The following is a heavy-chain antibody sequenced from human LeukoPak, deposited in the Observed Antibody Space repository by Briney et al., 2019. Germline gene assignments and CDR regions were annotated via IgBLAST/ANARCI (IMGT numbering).Heavy chain of an antibody. CDR1: GFTFSNYG. Sequence: PGGSLRLSCAASGFTFSNYGMHWVRQAPGKGLEWVAFTLLNGNNNYYADSVKGRFTISRDNSKNTLYLQMNSLRPEDTAVYSCARDRLEAVAGTQGFDYWGQGILVSVSS. CDR3: ARDRLEAVAGTQGFDY. V-gene: IGHV3-30*02. J-gene: IGHJ4*02. D-gene: IGHD6-19*01. CDR2: TLLNGNNN.